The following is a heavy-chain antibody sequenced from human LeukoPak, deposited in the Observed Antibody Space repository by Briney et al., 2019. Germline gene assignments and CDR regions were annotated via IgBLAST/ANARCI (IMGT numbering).Heavy chain of an antibody. J-gene: IGHJ5*02. CDR1: GYTFTDYY. CDR3: ARAVDQFPPWFDP. CDR2: INPNRDGT. D-gene: IGHD4-23*01. V-gene: IGHV1-2*02. Sequence: ASVKVSCKASGYTFTDYYMHWVRQAPGQGLEWMGWINPNRDGTNYAQKFQGRVTMTRDTSISTAYMELSRLRSDDTAVYYCARAVDQFPPWFDPWGQGTLVTVSS.